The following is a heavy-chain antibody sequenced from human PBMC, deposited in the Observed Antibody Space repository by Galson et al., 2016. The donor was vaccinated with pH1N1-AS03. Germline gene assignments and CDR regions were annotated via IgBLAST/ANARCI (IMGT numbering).Heavy chain of an antibody. D-gene: IGHD3-3*01. V-gene: IGHV3-30*04. CDR1: KFTFSRFS. Sequence: SLRLSCAATKFTFSRFSMHWVRQAPGKGLGWVAAISFDGSNKHYADSVKGRFTISRDDAKNTLYLQMNSLRSEDTAVYFCTRDLGRFLEWVLDYWGQGSLVAVSS. CDR2: ISFDGSNK. CDR3: TRDLGRFLEWVLDY. J-gene: IGHJ4*02.